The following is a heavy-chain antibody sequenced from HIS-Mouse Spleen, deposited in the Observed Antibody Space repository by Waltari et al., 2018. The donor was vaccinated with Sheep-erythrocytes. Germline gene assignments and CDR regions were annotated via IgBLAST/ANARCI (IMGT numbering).Heavy chain of an antibody. Sequence: EVQLVESGGGLVKPGGSLRLSCAASGFTFSSYSMNWVRQGPGKGLGWVSSIISSIIYINYADSVKGRFTISRDNAKNSLYLQMNSLRAEDTAVYYCARVASGATFDYWG. J-gene: IGHJ4*01. CDR2: IISSIIYI. CDR1: GFTFSSYS. CDR3: ARVASGATFDY. V-gene: IGHV3-21*01. D-gene: IGHD1-26*01.